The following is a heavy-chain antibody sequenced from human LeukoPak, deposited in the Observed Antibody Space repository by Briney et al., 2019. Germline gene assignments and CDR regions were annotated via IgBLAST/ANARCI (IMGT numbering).Heavy chain of an antibody. J-gene: IGHJ4*02. D-gene: IGHD5-18*01. CDR2: IYSGGST. CDR1: GFTVSSNY. V-gene: IGHV3-53*01. Sequence: GGSLRLSCAASGFTVSSNYMSWVRQAPGKGLEWVSVIYSGGSTYYADSVKGRFTISRDNSKNTLYLQMNGLRAENTAVYYCARESGYSYGYYYFDYWGQGTLVTVSS. CDR3: ARESGYSYGYYYFDY.